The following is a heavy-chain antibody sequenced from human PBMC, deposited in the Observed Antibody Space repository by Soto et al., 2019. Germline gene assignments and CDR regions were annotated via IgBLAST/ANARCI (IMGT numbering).Heavy chain of an antibody. J-gene: IGHJ3*02. D-gene: IGHD3-16*02. CDR2: ISGSGGST. CDR3: AKDCRRFPFPPVKSLAFYI. Sequence: EVQLLESGGGLVQPGGSLRLSCAASGFTFSSYAMSWVRQAPGKGLEWVSAISGSGGSTYYADSVKGRFTISRDNSKNPPYLQINRLKAEDTALYYFAKDCRRFPFPPVKSLAFYILGQRTMVTVSS. CDR1: GFTFSSYA. V-gene: IGHV3-23*01.